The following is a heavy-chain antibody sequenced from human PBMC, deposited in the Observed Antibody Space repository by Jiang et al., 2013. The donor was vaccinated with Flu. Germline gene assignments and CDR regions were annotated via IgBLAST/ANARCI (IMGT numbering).Heavy chain of an antibody. D-gene: IGHD5-24*01. Sequence: SGAEVKKPGSSVKVSCKASGGTFSSYAISWVRQAPGQGLEWMGGIIPIFGTANYAQKFQGRVTITADESTSTAYMELSSLRSEDTAVYYCARGSLEMATTGDDAFDIWGQGTMVTVSS. CDR3: ARGSLEMATTGDDAFDI. V-gene: IGHV1-69*01. CDR2: IIPIFGTA. J-gene: IGHJ3*02. CDR1: GGTFSSYA.